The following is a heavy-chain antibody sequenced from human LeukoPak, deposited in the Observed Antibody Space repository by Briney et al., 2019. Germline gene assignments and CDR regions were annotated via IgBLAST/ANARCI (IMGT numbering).Heavy chain of an antibody. CDR1: GGSISSGGYY. V-gene: IGHV4-30-2*01. CDR3: ASGITIFGVVHSPGY. CDR2: IYHSGST. J-gene: IGHJ4*02. D-gene: IGHD3-3*01. Sequence: SETLSLTCTVSGGSISSGGYYWSWIRQPPGKGLEWIGYIYHSGSTYYNPSLKSRVTISVDRPKNQFSLKLSSVTAADTAVYYCASGITIFGVVHSPGYWGQGTLVTVSS.